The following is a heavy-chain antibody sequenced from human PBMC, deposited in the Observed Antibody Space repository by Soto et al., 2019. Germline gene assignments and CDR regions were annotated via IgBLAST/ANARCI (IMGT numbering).Heavy chain of an antibody. J-gene: IGHJ6*02. Sequence: SETLSLTCVVYGGSFRGFYWSCIRQPPGKGLEWIGEINHSGSTNFNPSLKSRVAISADTSRNQFSLRVTSVTAADTAVYYCAGREFASSSFHYYYYAVDVWGQGTTVTVSS. CDR3: AGREFASSSFHYYYYAVDV. V-gene: IGHV4-34*01. CDR2: INHSGST. CDR1: GGSFRGFY. D-gene: IGHD6-6*01.